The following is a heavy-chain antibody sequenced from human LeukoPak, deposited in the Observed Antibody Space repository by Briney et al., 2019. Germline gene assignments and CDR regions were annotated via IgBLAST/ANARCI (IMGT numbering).Heavy chain of an antibody. Sequence: GGSLRLSCAASGFTFSSSGMHWVRQAPGKGLEWVSVIWYDGSDIYYAESVKGRFTISRDNSKNTLYLQMNSLRAGDTAIYYCARVRACSGGNCYRRHYFYGMDVWGQGTTVTVSS. D-gene: IGHD2-15*01. CDR1: GFTFSSSG. CDR3: ARVRACSGGNCYRRHYFYGMDV. V-gene: IGHV3-33*01. J-gene: IGHJ6*02. CDR2: IWYDGSDI.